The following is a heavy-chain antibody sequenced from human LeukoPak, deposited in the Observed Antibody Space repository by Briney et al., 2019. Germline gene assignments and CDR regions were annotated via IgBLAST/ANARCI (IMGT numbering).Heavy chain of an antibody. D-gene: IGHD2-21*02. Sequence: ASVKVSCKASGYTFTSYYVHWVRQAPGQGLEWMGIINPRDDSTSYAQKFQGRVTMTEDTSTDTAYMELSSLRSEDTAVYYCATALDPGLVTFDYWGQGTLVTVSS. J-gene: IGHJ4*02. CDR2: INPRDDST. CDR3: ATALDPGLVTFDY. V-gene: IGHV1-46*01. CDR1: GYTFTSYY.